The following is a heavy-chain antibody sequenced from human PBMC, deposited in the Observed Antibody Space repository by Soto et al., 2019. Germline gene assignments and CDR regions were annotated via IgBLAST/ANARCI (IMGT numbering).Heavy chain of an antibody. V-gene: IGHV3-23*01. CDR3: AKPRESVYIVVVVAASDAFDI. CDR2: ISGSGGST. D-gene: IGHD2-15*01. J-gene: IGHJ3*02. Sequence: PGGSLRLSCAASGFTFSSYAMSWVRQAPGKGLEWVSAISGSGGSTYYADSVKGRFTISRDNSKNTLYLQMNSLRAEDTAVYYCAKPRESVYIVVVVAASDAFDIWGQGTMVTVSS. CDR1: GFTFSSYA.